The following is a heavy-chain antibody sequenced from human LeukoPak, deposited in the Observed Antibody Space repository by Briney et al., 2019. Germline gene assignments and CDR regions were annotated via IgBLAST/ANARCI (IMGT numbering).Heavy chain of an antibody. Sequence: GGSLRLSCGASVYTFCNAWMSWVRHAREKGGECVGRIKCKTDGGTTDYAAPVKGRFTIPRDDPKNTLYLQMNSLKTEDTAVYYCTAGIFDYWGQGTLVTVSS. CDR2: IKCKTDGGTT. CDR3: TAGIFDY. J-gene: IGHJ4*02. CDR1: VYTFCNAW. D-gene: IGHD1-14*01. V-gene: IGHV3-15*01.